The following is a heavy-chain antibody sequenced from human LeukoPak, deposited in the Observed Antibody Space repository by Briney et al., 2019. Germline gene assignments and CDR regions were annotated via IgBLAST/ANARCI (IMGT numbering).Heavy chain of an antibody. Sequence: ASVKVSCKASGGTFSSYTISWVRQAPGQGLEWMGRIIPILGIANYAQKFQGRVTITADKSTSTAYMELSSLRSEDTAVYYSARVQGYCYDSSGHYYFDYWGQGTLVTVSS. D-gene: IGHD3-22*01. J-gene: IGHJ4*02. CDR1: GGTFSSYT. CDR2: IIPILGIA. CDR3: ARVQGYCYDSSGHYYFDY. V-gene: IGHV1-69*02.